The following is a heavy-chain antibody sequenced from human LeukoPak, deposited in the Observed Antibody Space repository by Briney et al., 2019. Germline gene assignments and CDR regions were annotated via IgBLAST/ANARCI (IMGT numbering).Heavy chain of an antibody. CDR1: SDSIRSNNW. D-gene: IGHD4/OR15-4a*01. J-gene: IGHJ6*04. CDR3: VRVPFAFYGMEV. V-gene: IGHV4-4*02. CDR2: IYHSGST. Sequence: PSGTLSLTCAVSSDSIRSNNWWSWVRQPPGKGLEWIGEIYHSGSTNYNPSLKSRVTISADTSKNQLSLKLSFVTAADTAVYYCVRVPFAFYGMEVWGKGTTVSVSS.